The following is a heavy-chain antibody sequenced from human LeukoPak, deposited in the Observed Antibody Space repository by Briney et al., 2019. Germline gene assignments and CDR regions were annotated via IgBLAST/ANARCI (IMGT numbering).Heavy chain of an antibody. J-gene: IGHJ4*02. CDR3: ARGTLVAVRSVGATSLGY. CDR1: GYTFTSYD. D-gene: IGHD1-26*01. V-gene: IGHV1-8*01. Sequence: ASVKVSCKASGYTFTSYDINWVRQATGQGLERMGWMNPNSGNTGYAQKFQGRVTMTRNSSISTAYMELSSLRSEDTAVYYCARGTLVAVRSVGATSLGYWGQGTLVTVSS. CDR2: MNPNSGNT.